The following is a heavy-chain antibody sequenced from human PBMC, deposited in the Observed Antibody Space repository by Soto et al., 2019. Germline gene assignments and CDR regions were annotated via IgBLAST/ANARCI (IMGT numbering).Heavy chain of an antibody. CDR1: GDSISTVDYF. CDR2: IYKSATT. Sequence: QVQLLESGPGLVKPSQTLSLTCSVSGDSISTVDYFWAWVRQPPGQALEYIGYIYKSATTYYNPSFESRVAISLHTSKSQFSLNLTSLTAADTAVYFCARGRYCLTGRCFPNWFDSWGQGTLVTVSS. D-gene: IGHD2-15*01. J-gene: IGHJ5*01. CDR3: ARGRYCLTGRCFPNWFDS. V-gene: IGHV4-30-4*01.